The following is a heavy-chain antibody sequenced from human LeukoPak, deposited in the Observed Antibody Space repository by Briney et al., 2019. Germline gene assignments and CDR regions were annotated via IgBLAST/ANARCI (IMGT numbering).Heavy chain of an antibody. V-gene: IGHV1-69*13. CDR2: IIPIFGTA. CDR3: ARKEWVPYYFDY. Sequence: SVKVSCKASGGTFSSYAISWVRQAPGQGLEWMGGIIPIFGTANYAQKFQGRVTITADESTSTAYMELSSLRSEDTAVYYCARKEWVPYYFDYWGQGALVTVSS. CDR1: GGTFSSYA. J-gene: IGHJ4*02. D-gene: IGHD3-3*01.